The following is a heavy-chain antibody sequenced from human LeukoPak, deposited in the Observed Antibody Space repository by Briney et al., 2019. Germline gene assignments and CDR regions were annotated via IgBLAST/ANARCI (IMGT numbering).Heavy chain of an antibody. Sequence: GGSLKLSCAASGFTFSSYWMHWVRQAPGEGLVWVSRISSDGSSTTYADSVKGRFTISRDNAKNTLYLQMNSLRAEDTAVNYCARGYSGSYRVDYWGQGTLVTVSS. CDR2: ISSDGSST. J-gene: IGHJ4*02. V-gene: IGHV3-74*01. CDR3: ARGYSGSYRVDY. CDR1: GFTFSSYW. D-gene: IGHD1-26*01.